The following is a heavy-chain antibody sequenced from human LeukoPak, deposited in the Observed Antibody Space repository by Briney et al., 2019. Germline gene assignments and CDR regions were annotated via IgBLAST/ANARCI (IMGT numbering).Heavy chain of an antibody. Sequence: GGSLRLSCAASVFTFSSYAMSWVRQAPGKGLEWVSAISGSGGSTYYADSVKGRFTISRDNSKNTLYLQMNSLRAEDTAVYYCAKAIAAAEVTFDYWGQGTLVTVSS. CDR1: VFTFSSYA. CDR2: ISGSGGST. D-gene: IGHD6-13*01. J-gene: IGHJ4*02. V-gene: IGHV3-23*01. CDR3: AKAIAAAEVTFDY.